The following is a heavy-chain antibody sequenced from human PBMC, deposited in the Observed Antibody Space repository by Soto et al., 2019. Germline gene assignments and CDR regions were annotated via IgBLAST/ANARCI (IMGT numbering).Heavy chain of an antibody. CDR2: ISHDGTNK. CDR3: AKKPPDDCVAMFDY. V-gene: IGHV3-30*18. Sequence: QVQLVESGGGVVQPGRSLRLSCAAAGFTFSVYGMHWVRQAPGKGLEWVAIISHDGTNKFYADSVKGRFTISRDNSRNTLYLQMNTLRAADTAVYSSAKKPPDDCVAMFDYWGQGTLVTVSS. D-gene: IGHD2-21*02. J-gene: IGHJ4*02. CDR1: GFTFSVYG.